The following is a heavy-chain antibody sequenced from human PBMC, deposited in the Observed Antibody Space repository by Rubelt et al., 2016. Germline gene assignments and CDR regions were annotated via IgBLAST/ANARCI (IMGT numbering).Heavy chain of an antibody. CDR3: ARDGGGNAVLYYFGK. V-gene: IGHV1-18*01. CDR1: GYTFTSYG. CDR2: ISAYNGNT. D-gene: IGHD4-23*01. Sequence: QVQLVQSGAEVKKPGASVKVSCKASGYTFTSYGISWVRQAPGQGLEWMGWISAYNGNTNYAQKGEGRGTTVTATATSAGDMGVRSLRADETAVYYWARDGGGNAVLYYFGKRGQGTLVTVSS. J-gene: IGHJ4*02.